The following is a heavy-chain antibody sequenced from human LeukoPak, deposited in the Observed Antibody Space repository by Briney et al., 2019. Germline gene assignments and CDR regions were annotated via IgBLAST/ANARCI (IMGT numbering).Heavy chain of an antibody. J-gene: IGHJ4*02. CDR2: ISAYNGNT. D-gene: IGHD3-22*01. CDR3: ALYMSSYYDSSGYLAIDY. CDR1: GYTFTSYG. Sequence: GASVKVSCKASGYTFTSYGIRWVRQAPGQGLEWMGWISAYNGNTNYAQKLQGRVTMTTDTSTSTAYMELRRLRSDDTAVYYCALYMSSYYDSSGYLAIDYWGQGTLVTVSS. V-gene: IGHV1-18*01.